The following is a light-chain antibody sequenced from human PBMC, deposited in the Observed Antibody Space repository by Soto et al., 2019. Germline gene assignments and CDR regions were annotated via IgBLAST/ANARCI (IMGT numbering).Light chain of an antibody. CDR1: QSVSSNY. CDR3: QHYDNLPLFT. CDR2: GAS. V-gene: IGKV3-20*01. Sequence: ESVLTQSPGTLSLSPGERATLSCRASQSVSSNYLAWYQQKPGQAPRLLIYGASNRPTGVPDRFSGSGSGTEFTLTISGLEPEDLAVYYCQHYDNLPLFTFGQGTRLEI. J-gene: IGKJ2*01.